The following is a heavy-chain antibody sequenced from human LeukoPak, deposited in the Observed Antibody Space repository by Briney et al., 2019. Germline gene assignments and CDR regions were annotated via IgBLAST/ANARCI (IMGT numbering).Heavy chain of an antibody. J-gene: IGHJ4*02. Sequence: SETLSLTCAVYGGSFSGYYWSWIRQPPGKGLEWIGEINHSGSTNYNPSLKSRVTISVDTSKNQFSLKLSSVTAADTAVYYCARQLVAATCDYWGQGTLVTVSS. CDR1: GGSFSGYY. CDR3: ARQLVAATCDY. D-gene: IGHD1-26*01. V-gene: IGHV4-34*01. CDR2: INHSGST.